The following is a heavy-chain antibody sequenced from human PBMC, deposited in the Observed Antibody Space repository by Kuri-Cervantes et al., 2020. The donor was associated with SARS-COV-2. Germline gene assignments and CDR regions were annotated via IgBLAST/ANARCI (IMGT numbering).Heavy chain of an antibody. Sequence: ASVKVSCKASGYTFTDCYMHWVRQAPGQGLEWMGWMNPNSGGTNSAQKFQGWVIMTRDTSITTAYMELSRLRSDDTAVYYCARGPSWNYIWGTYRGGWDTFDIWGQGTMVTVSS. CDR3: ARGPSWNYIWGTYRGGWDTFDI. J-gene: IGHJ3*02. D-gene: IGHD3-16*02. CDR1: GYTFTDCY. V-gene: IGHV1-2*04. CDR2: MNPNSGGT.